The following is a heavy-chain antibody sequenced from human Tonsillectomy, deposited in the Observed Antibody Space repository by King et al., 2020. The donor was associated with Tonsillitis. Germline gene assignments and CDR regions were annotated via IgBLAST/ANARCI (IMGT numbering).Heavy chain of an antibody. CDR2: IWYDGSKK. Sequence: VQLVESGGGVVQPGRSLRLSCVASGFTFSSFGIHWVRQAPGMGLEWVALIWYDGSKKYYADSVKGRCTISRDNSKNTVYLQMNSLRAEDTAVYYCARWHNYFDSWGQGTLVTVSS. V-gene: IGHV3-33*08. D-gene: IGHD2-21*01. CDR3: ARWHNYFDS. CDR1: GFTFSSFG. J-gene: IGHJ4*02.